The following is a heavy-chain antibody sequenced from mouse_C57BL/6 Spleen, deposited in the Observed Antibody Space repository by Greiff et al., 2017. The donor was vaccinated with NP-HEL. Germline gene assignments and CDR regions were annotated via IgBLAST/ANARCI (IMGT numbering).Heavy chain of an antibody. J-gene: IGHJ2*01. CDR3: ARGNYGSSPYYLDY. CDR2: INPNNGGT. Sequence: EVQLQQSGPELVKPGASVKIPCKASGYTFTDYNMDWVKQSHGKSLEWIGDINPNNGGTIYNQKFKGKATLTVDKSSSTAYMELRSLTSEDTAVYYCARGNYGSSPYYLDYWGQGTTLTVSS. D-gene: IGHD1-1*01. V-gene: IGHV1-18*01. CDR1: GYTFTDYN.